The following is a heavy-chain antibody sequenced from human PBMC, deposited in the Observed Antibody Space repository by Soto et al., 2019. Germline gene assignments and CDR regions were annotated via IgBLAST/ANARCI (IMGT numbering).Heavy chain of an antibody. CDR2: IIPTFGTP. CDR1: GGTFSSHG. CDR3: ASERSAQYFDF. D-gene: IGHD1-26*01. Sequence: QVQLVQSGTVVQRRGSSVKVACQASGGTFSSHGMAWVRQAPGQGLEWMGGIIPTFGTPTYAPKFQGRVTINADKSTNTAYMELSSLRSEDTGVFYCASERSAQYFDFWGEGTLFTVSS. J-gene: IGHJ4*02. V-gene: IGHV1-69*06.